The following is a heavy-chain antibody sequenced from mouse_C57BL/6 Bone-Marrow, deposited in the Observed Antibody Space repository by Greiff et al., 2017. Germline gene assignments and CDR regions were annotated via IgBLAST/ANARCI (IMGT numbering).Heavy chain of an antibody. CDR3: ARQNYNTHY. D-gene: IGHD1-3*01. V-gene: IGHV5-6*02. CDR2: ISSGGSYT. J-gene: IGHJ2*01. CDR1: GFTFSSYG. Sequence: DVKLVESGGDLVKPGGSLKLSCAASGFTFSSYGMSWVRQTPDKRLEWVATISSGGSYTYYPDSVQGRFTISRDNAKNTLYLQMSSLKSEDTAMYYYARQNYNTHYWGQGTTLTVSS.